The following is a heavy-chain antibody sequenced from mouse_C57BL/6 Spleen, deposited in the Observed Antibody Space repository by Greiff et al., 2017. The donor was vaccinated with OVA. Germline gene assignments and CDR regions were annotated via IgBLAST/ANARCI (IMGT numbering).Heavy chain of an antibody. CDR2: IWRGGST. CDR1: GFSLTSYG. V-gene: IGHV2-5*01. CDR3: AKNENYGSSPYYAMDY. Sequence: VQGVESGPGLVQPSQSLSITCTVSGFSLTSYGVHWVRQSPGKGLEWLGVIWRGGSTDYNAAFMSRLSITKDNSKSQVFFKMNSLQADDTAIYYCAKNENYGSSPYYAMDYWGQGTSVTVSS. D-gene: IGHD1-1*01. J-gene: IGHJ4*01.